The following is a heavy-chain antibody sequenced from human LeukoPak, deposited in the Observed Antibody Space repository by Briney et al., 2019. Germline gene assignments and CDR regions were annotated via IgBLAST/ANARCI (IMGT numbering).Heavy chain of an antibody. V-gene: IGHV4-59*01. CDR1: GGSISSYY. CDR2: IYYSGST. Sequence: SETLSLTCTVSGGSISSYYWSWIRQPPGKGLEWIGYIYYSGSTNYNPSLKSRVTISVDTSKNQSSLKLSSVTAADTAVYYCARGYYWYFDLWGRGTLVTVSS. CDR3: ARGYYWYFDL. J-gene: IGHJ2*01.